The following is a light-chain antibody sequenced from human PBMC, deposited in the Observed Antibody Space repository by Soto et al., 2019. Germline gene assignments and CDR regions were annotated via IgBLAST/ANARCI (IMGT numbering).Light chain of an antibody. V-gene: IGKV3-11*01. Sequence: EIVLTQSPATLSLPPGERATLSCRASQSVSSYLAWYQQKPGQAPRLLIYDASNRATGIPARFSGSGSGTDFTLTISRLEPEDFAAYYCQQRSNWPPWTFGQGTKVDIK. J-gene: IGKJ1*01. CDR2: DAS. CDR1: QSVSSY. CDR3: QQRSNWPPWT.